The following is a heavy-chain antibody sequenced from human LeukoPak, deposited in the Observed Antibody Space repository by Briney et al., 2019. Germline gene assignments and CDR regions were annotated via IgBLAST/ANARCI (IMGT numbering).Heavy chain of an antibody. J-gene: IGHJ4*02. Sequence: GGSLTLFCAASGFTFSSYEMNWVRQAPGKGLEWVSYISSSGSTIYYADSVKGRFTISRDNAKNSLYLQMNSLRAEDTAVYYCARDYYDSSGYSYWGQGTLVTVSS. CDR1: GFTFSSYE. V-gene: IGHV3-48*03. D-gene: IGHD3-22*01. CDR2: ISSSGSTI. CDR3: ARDYYDSSGYSY.